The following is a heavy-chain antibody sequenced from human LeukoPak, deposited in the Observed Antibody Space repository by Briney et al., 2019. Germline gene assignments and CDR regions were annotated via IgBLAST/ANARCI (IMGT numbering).Heavy chain of an antibody. CDR2: IHYSGNN. J-gene: IGHJ4*02. V-gene: IGHV4-30-4*01. CDR3: AREGGTTSY. Sequence: SQTLSLTCTVSGGSISSGDYYGSWIRQHPGKGLEWIGYIHYSGNNYYNPSLKSRVTISPDTSKNQFSLKLNSVTAADTAVYYCAREGGTTSYWGQGALVTVCS. CDR1: GGSISSGDYY. D-gene: IGHD2-15*01.